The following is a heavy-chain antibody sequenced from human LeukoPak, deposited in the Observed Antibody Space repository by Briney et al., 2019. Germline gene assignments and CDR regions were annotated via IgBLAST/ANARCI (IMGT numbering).Heavy chain of an antibody. CDR3: ARALSYSGRSDI. V-gene: IGHV4-34*01. D-gene: IGHD1-26*01. J-gene: IGHJ3*02. Sequence: SETLSLTCAVYGGSFSGYYWSWIRQPPGKGLEWIGEINHSGSTNYNPSLKSRVTISVDTSKNQFSLKLSSVTAADTAVYFCARALSYSGRSDIWGQGTVVTVSS. CDR1: GGSFSGYY. CDR2: INHSGST.